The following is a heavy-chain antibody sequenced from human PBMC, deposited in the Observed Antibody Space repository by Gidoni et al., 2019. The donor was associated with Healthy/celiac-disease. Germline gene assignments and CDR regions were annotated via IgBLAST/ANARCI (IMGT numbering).Heavy chain of an antibody. J-gene: IGHJ4*02. CDR2: IYSGGST. D-gene: IGHD2-21*01. CDR1: GFTVSSNY. Sequence: EVQLVETGGGLIQPGGSLRPSCAAYGFTVSSNYMSWVRQAPGKGLEWVSVIYSGGSTYYADSVKGRFTISRDNSKNTLYLQMNSLRAEDTAVYYCARAPVFSDCWGQGTLVTISS. V-gene: IGHV3-53*02. CDR3: ARAPVFSDC.